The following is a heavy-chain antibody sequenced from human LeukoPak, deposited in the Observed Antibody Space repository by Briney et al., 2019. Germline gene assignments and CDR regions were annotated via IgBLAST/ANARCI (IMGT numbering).Heavy chain of an antibody. V-gene: IGHV3-33*01. CDR1: GFTFSSYG. CDR2: IWYDGSNK. Sequence: PGGSLRLSCAASGFTFSSYGMHWVRQAPGKGLEWVAVIWYDGSNKYYADSVKGRFTISRDNSKNTLYLQMNSLRAEDTAVYYCARDGSVNDYGDYAGAFDIWGQGTMVTVSS. CDR3: ARDGSVNDYGDYAGAFDI. D-gene: IGHD4-17*01. J-gene: IGHJ3*02.